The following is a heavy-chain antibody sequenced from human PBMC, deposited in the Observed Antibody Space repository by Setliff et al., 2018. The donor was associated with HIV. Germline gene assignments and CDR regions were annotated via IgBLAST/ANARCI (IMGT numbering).Heavy chain of an antibody. J-gene: IGHJ4*02. V-gene: IGHV4-4*07. CDR2: IYSPIIST. Sequence: SETLSLTCTVSGDSISGYYWSWIRQPAGKGLEWIGRIYSPIISTNYNPSLKSRVTISVDTSKNQFSLKLTSVTAADTAVYYCARGPPGSSIGWYVGYWGQGTLVTVSS. CDR1: GDSISGYY. D-gene: IGHD6-19*01. CDR3: ARGPPGSSIGWYVGY.